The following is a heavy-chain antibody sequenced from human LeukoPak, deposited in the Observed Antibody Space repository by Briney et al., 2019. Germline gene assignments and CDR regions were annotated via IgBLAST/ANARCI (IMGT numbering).Heavy chain of an antibody. V-gene: IGHV4-31*03. CDR3: ARGKDYGDCWYVDL. CDR2: IYYSGST. D-gene: IGHD4-17*01. Sequence: SQTLSLTCTVSGGSISSGGYYWSWIRQHPGRGLQWFGYIYYSGSTYCNPSLTIRLTLSVDTSKNQFSLKLSSVTAADTAVYYCARGKDYGDCWYVDLWGRGTLVTVSS. CDR1: GGSISSGGYY. J-gene: IGHJ2*01.